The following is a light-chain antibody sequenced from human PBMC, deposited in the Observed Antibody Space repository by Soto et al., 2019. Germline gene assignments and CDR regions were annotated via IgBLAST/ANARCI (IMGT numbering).Light chain of an antibody. CDR2: KAS. V-gene: IGKV1-5*03. CDR3: QQSYSTTWT. Sequence: DIQMTQSPSTLSASVGDRVTITCRASQSISSWLAWYQQKPGKAPKLLIYKASSLESGVPSRFSGSGSETDFTLTISSLQPEDFATYSCQQSYSTTWTFGQGTTVDIK. J-gene: IGKJ1*01. CDR1: QSISSW.